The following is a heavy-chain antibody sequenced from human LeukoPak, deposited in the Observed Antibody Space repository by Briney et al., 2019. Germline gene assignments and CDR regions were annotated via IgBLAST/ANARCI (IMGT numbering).Heavy chain of an antibody. CDR1: GGSISSSSYY. CDR3: ARNIGWFDP. J-gene: IGHJ5*02. D-gene: IGHD2/OR15-2a*01. CDR2: MYYSGST. Sequence: PSETLSLACTVSGGSISSSSYYWGWIRQPPGKGLEWIGYMYYSGSTNYNPSLKSRVTISLDTSKNKFSLKLSSVTAADTAVYYCARNIGWFDPWGQGTLVTVSS. V-gene: IGHV4-39*07.